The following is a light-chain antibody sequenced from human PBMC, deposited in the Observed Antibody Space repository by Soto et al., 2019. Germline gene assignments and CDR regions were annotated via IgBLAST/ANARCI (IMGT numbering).Light chain of an antibody. V-gene: IGKV3-20*01. CDR2: GAS. CDR1: QSVSSSY. Sequence: EIVLTHSPGTLSLSPGERATLSCRASQSVSSSYLAWYQQKPGQAPRLLIYGASSRATGIPDRFCGSGSGTDFTLTISRLEPEDFAVYYCQQYGSSPLTFGGGT. CDR3: QQYGSSPLT. J-gene: IGKJ4*02.